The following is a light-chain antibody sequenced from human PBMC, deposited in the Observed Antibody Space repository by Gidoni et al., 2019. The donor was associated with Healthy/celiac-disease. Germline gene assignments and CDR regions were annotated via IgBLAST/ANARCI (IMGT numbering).Light chain of an antibody. Sequence: AIRMTQSPSSFSASTGDRVTITCRASQGISSYLAWYQQKPGKAPKLLIYAASTLQSGVPSRFSGSGSGTDFTLTTSCLQSEDFANYYCQQYYSYPLTFGGGTKVEIK. CDR3: QQYYSYPLT. J-gene: IGKJ4*01. CDR2: AAS. CDR1: QGISSY. V-gene: IGKV1-8*01.